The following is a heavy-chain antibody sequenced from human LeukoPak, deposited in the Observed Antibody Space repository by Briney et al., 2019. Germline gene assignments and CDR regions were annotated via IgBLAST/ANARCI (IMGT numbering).Heavy chain of an antibody. J-gene: IGHJ4*01. CDR3: ARIGHDLYQTFYC. V-gene: IGHV3-48*04. Sequence: GGSLRLSCAASGFTFSSYSMNWVRQAPGKGLEWVSYISSSSSTIYYADSVKGRFTISRDNAKSSIYLQMNSLRAEDTAIYYCARIGHDLYQTFYCWGNGNLITVAS. CDR1: GFTFSSYS. CDR2: ISSSSSTI. D-gene: IGHD2-2*01.